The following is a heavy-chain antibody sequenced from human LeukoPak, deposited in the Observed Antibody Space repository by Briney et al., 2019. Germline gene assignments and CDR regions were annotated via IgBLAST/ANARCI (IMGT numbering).Heavy chain of an antibody. V-gene: IGHV4-30-4*01. CDR2: IYYSGST. CDR3: ARDLGYGSGRFDY. CDR1: GGSISSGDYY. Sequence: PSETLSLTCTVSGGSISSGDYYWSWIRQPPGKGLEWIGYIYYSGSTYYNPSLKSRVTISVDTSKNQFSLKLSSVTAADTAVYYCARDLGYGSGRFDYWGQGTLVTVSS. J-gene: IGHJ4*02. D-gene: IGHD3-10*01.